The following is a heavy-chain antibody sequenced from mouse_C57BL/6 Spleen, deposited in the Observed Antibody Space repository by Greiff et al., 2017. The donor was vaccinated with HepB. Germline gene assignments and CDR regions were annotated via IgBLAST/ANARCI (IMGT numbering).Heavy chain of an antibody. CDR1: GYSFTGYY. CDR3: ARRGYGGGYFDY. J-gene: IGHJ2*01. D-gene: IGHD1-1*01. V-gene: IGHV1-42*01. Sequence: EVKLQESGPELVKPGASVKISCKASGYSFTGYYMNWVKQSPEKSLEWIGEINPSTGGTTYNQKFKAKATLTVDKSSSTAYMQLKSLTSEDSAVYYCARRGYGGGYFDYWGQGTTLTVSS. CDR2: INPSTGGT.